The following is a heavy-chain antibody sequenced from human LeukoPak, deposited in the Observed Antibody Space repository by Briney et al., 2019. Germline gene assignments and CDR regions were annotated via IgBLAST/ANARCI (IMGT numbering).Heavy chain of an antibody. V-gene: IGHV3-7*01. CDR3: ARRGGSGSPIDY. J-gene: IGHJ4*02. CDR1: GFTFISYW. D-gene: IGHD3-10*01. CDR2: IKQDGSEK. Sequence: GGSLRLSCAASGFTFISYWMSWVRQAPGKGLEWVANIKQDGSEKYYVDSVKGRFTISRDNAKNSLYLQMNSLRAEDTAVYYCARRGGSGSPIDYWGQGTLVTVSS.